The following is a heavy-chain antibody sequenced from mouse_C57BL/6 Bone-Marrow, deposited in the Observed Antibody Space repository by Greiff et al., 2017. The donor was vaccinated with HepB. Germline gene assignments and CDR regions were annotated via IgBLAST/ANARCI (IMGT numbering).Heavy chain of an antibody. CDR1: GFTFSSYG. CDR2: ISSGGSYT. CDR3: ARQTPWFAY. J-gene: IGHJ3*01. Sequence: EVQVVESGGDLVKPGGSLKLSCAASGFTFSSYGMSWVRQTPDKRLEWVATISSGGSYTYYPDSVKGRFTISRDNAKNTLYLQMSSLKSEDTAMYYCARQTPWFAYWGQGTLVTVSA. V-gene: IGHV5-6*01.